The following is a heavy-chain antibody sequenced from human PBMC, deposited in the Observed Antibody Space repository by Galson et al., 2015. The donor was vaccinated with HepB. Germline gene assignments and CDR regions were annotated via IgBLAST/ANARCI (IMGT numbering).Heavy chain of an antibody. CDR1: GFTFSSYA. V-gene: IGHV3-23*01. D-gene: IGHD6-19*01. J-gene: IGHJ4*02. CDR2: ISGSGGST. Sequence: SLRLSCAASGFTFSSYAMSWVRQAPGKGLEWVSAISGSGGSTYYADSVKGRSTISRDNSKNTLYLQMNSLRAEDTAVYYCAKPEWLATYYFDYWGQGTLVTVSS. CDR3: AKPEWLATYYFDY.